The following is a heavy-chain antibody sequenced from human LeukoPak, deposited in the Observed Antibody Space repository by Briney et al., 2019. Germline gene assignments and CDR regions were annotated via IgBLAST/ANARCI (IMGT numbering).Heavy chain of an antibody. CDR2: ISWNSGSI. J-gene: IGHJ5*02. CDR1: GFTFDDYA. V-gene: IGHV3-9*01. D-gene: IGHD3-22*01. Sequence: SGGSLRLSCAASGFTFDDYAMHWVRQAPGKGLEWVSGISWNSGSIGYADSVKGRFTISRDNAKNSLYLQMNSLRAEDTALYYCAKDTGYYYDSSNYFTWGQGTLVTVSP. CDR3: AKDTGYYYDSSNYFT.